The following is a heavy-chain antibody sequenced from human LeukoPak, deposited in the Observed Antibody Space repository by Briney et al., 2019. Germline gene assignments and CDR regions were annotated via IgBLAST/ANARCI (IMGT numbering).Heavy chain of an antibody. D-gene: IGHD2-21*02. V-gene: IGHV3-7*01. J-gene: IGHJ6*02. Sequence: DSVKGRFTISRDNAKNSLYLQMNSLRADDTAVYYCARGSVVVTAAYYYGMDVWGQGTTVTVSS. CDR3: ARGSVVVTAAYYYGMDV.